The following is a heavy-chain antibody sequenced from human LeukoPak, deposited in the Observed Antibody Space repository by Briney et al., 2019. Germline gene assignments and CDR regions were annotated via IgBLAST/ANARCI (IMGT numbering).Heavy chain of an antibody. CDR2: MNPNSGNT. J-gene: IGHJ5*02. CDR1: GYTFTSYD. Sequence: ASVKVSCKASGYTFTSYDINWVRQATGQGLEWKGWMNPNSGNTGYAQKFQGRVTMTRNTSISTAYMELSSLRSEDTAVYYCAGSYDFWSGYYRGFDPWGQGTLVTVSS. D-gene: IGHD3-3*01. CDR3: AGSYDFWSGYYRGFDP. V-gene: IGHV1-8*01.